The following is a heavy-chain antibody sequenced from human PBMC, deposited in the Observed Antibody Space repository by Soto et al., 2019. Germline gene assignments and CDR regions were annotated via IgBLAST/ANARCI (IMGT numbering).Heavy chain of an antibody. J-gene: IGHJ4*02. V-gene: IGHV1-69*12. CDR2: IIPIFGTA. Sequence: QVQLVQSGAEVKKPGSSVKVSCKASGGTFSSYAISWVRQAPGQGLEWMGGIIPIFGTANYAQKFQGRVTITADESTSTADMELSSLRSEDTAVYYCAAQGYCSGGSCHTRDYWGQGTLVTVSS. CDR1: GGTFSSYA. D-gene: IGHD2-15*01. CDR3: AAQGYCSGGSCHTRDY.